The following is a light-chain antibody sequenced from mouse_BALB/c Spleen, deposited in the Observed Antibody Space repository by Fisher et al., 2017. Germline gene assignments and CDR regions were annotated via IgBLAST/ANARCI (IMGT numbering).Light chain of an antibody. CDR3: QQWSSNPLT. V-gene: IGKV4-57-1*01. Sequence: DIVLTQTPAIMSASLGERVTMTCTASSSVSSSYLHWYQQKSGASPKLWIYSTSNLASGVPARFSGSGSGTSYSLTISSMEAEDAATYYCQQWSSNPLTFGAGTKLELK. CDR1: SSVSSSY. CDR2: STS. J-gene: IGKJ5*01.